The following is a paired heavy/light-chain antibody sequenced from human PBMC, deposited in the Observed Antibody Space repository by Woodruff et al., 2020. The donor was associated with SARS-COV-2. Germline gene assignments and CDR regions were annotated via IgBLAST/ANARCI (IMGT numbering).Light chain of an antibody. V-gene: IGKV1-5*03. CDR3: QQYNSYSIT. Sequence: DIQMTQSPSTLSASVGDRVTITCRASQSISSWLAWYQQKPGKAPKLLIYKASSLESGVPSRFSGSGSGTEFTLTISSLQPDDFATYYCQQYNSYSITFGGGTKVEIK. CDR2: KAS. CDR1: QSISSW. J-gene: IGKJ4*01.
Heavy chain of an antibody. CDR3: AKVNPKTIWFGELSPLDAFDI. CDR1: GFTFSSYA. D-gene: IGHD3-10*01. CDR2: ISGSGGST. V-gene: IGHV3-23*01. Sequence: EVQLLESGGGLVQPGGSLRLSCAASGFTFSSYAMSWVRQAPGKGLEWVSAISGSGGSTYYADSVKGRFTISRDNSKNTLYLQMNSLRAEDTAVYYCAKVNPKTIWFGELSPLDAFDIWGQGTMVTVSS. J-gene: IGHJ3*02.